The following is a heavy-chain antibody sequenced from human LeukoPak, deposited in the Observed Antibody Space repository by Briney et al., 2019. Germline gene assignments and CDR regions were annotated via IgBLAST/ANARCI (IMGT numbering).Heavy chain of an antibody. CDR1: GFTFSSYG. CDR2: ISYDGSNK. Sequence: PGGSLRLSCAASGFTFSSYGMHRVRQAPGKGLEWVAVISYDGSNKYYADSVKGRFTISRDNSKNTLYLQMNSLRAEDTAVYYCAKDHYGSGSYFDYWGQGTLVTVSS. J-gene: IGHJ4*02. D-gene: IGHD3-10*01. V-gene: IGHV3-30*18. CDR3: AKDHYGSGSYFDY.